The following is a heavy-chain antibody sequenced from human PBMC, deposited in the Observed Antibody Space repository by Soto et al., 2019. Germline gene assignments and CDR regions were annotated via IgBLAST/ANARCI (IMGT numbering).Heavy chain of an antibody. D-gene: IGHD6-19*01. V-gene: IGHV3-30-3*02. CDR2: ISYDGSNK. CDR3: AKRGYSNGWYIVDY. Sequence: GGSLRLSCAAAGFTFNKYAIHWVRQAPGKGLEWVAVISYDGSNKYYADSVKGRFTISRDNSKNTLYLQMNSLRPEDTAVYYCAKRGYSNGWYIVDYWGQGTLVTVSS. J-gene: IGHJ4*02. CDR1: GFTFNKYA.